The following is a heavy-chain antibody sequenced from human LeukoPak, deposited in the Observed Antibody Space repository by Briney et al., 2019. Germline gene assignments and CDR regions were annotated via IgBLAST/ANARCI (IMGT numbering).Heavy chain of an antibody. J-gene: IGHJ6*03. CDR2: ISSSGSTI. V-gene: IGHV3-11*04. CDR1: GFTFSDYY. Sequence: PGGSLRLSCAASGFTFSDYYMSWIRQAPGKGLEWVSYISSSGSTIYYADSVKGRFTISRDNAKNSLYLQMNSLRAEDTAVHYCWAVRDYYYYMDVWGKGTTVTVSS. D-gene: IGHD4-17*01. CDR3: WAVRDYYYYMDV.